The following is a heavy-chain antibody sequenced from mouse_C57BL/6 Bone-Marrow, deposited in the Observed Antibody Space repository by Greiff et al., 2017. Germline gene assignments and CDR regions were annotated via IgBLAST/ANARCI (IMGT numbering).Heavy chain of an antibody. J-gene: IGHJ1*03. V-gene: IGHV5-4*01. CDR1: GFTFSSYA. D-gene: IGHD1-1*01. Sequence: EVHLVESGGGLVKPGGSLKLSCAASGFTFSSYAMSWVRQTPEKRLEWVATISDGGSYTYYPDNVKGRFTISRDNAKNNLYLQMSHLKSEDTARYYCARDEGPHDGSSHGGYFDVWGTGTTVTVSS. CDR3: ARDEGPHDGSSHGGYFDV. CDR2: ISDGGSYT.